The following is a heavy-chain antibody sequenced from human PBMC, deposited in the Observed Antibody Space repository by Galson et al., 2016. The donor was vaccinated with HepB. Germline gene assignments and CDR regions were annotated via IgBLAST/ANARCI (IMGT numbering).Heavy chain of an antibody. V-gene: IGHV5-51*01. D-gene: IGHD3-3*01. CDR1: GYSFTNYW. CDR3: ARSFWSGYQSEEYYYGMDV. CDR2: IYPGDSDT. Sequence: QSGAEVKKPGESLKISCKGSGYSFTNYWIAWVRQMPGKGLEWMGIIYPGDSDTTYSPSFEGQVTISADKSISTAYLQWSSLKASDNPMYYCARSFWSGYQSEEYYYGMDVWGQGTTVTVSS. J-gene: IGHJ6*02.